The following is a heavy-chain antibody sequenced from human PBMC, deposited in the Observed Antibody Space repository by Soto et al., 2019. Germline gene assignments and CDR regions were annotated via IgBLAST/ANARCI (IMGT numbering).Heavy chain of an antibody. CDR2: ISYDGSNK. V-gene: IGHV3-30*04. CDR3: ARGVYDSSGWRLFDY. CDR1: GFTFSSYA. D-gene: IGHD3-22*01. J-gene: IGHJ4*02. Sequence: GGSLRLSCAASGFTFSSYAMHWVRQAPGKGLEWVAVISYDGSNKYYADSVKGRFTISRDNSKNTLYLQMNSLRAEDTAVYYCARGVYDSSGWRLFDYWGQGTLVTVSS.